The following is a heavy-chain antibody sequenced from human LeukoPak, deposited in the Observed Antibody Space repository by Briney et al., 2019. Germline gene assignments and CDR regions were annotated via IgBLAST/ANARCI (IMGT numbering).Heavy chain of an antibody. CDR1: GFTFSSYA. D-gene: IGHD5-18*01. CDR3: ASVAPPYSYRFDY. Sequence: GGSLRLSCAASGFTFSSYAMHWVRQAPGKGLEWVAVISYDGSNKYYADSVKGRFTISRDNSKNTLYLQMNSLRAEDTAVYYCASVAPPYSYRFDYWGQGTLVTVSS. J-gene: IGHJ4*02. V-gene: IGHV3-30*04. CDR2: ISYDGSNK.